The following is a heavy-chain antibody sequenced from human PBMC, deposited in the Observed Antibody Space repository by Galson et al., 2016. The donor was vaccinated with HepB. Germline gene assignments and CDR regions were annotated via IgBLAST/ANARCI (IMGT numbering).Heavy chain of an antibody. V-gene: IGHV3-20*04. J-gene: IGHJ6*02. CDR3: ARGGYCSSTRCQDNYYCYGMDV. CDR1: GFTFDDYA. CDR2: LNWNGGRT. D-gene: IGHD2-2*01. Sequence: SLRLSCAASGFTFDDYAMSWVRQVPGKGLEWVSGLNWNGGRTGYVDSVKGRFTISRDNAKNSLYLQMNSLRVEDTARYYCARGGYCSSTRCQDNYYCYGMDVWGQGTTVTVSS.